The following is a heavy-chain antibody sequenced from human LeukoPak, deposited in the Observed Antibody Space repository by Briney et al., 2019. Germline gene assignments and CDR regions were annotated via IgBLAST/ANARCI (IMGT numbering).Heavy chain of an antibody. CDR3: AKGWATVPNDY. D-gene: IGHD4-17*01. CDR2: ISGGGKTT. CDR1: GITFNTYA. J-gene: IGHJ4*02. V-gene: IGHV3-23*01. Sequence: GGSLRLSCEVSGITFNTYAMSWFRQAPGRGLNWVSGISGGGKTTYYTDSVKGRFAIYRDNSRNTLYLQMNSLRAEDTAVYFCAKGWATVPNDYWGQGTLVTVSS.